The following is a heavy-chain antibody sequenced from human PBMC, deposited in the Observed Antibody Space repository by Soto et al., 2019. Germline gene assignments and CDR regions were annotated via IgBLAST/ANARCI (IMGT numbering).Heavy chain of an antibody. CDR3: AKDLRAGSGYDFDY. J-gene: IGHJ4*02. CDR1: GFTFTSYS. V-gene: IGHV3-23*01. Sequence: EVQLLQSGGGLVQPGGSLRLSCAASGFTFTSYSMTWVCQTPGKGLEWVAAVNPGGYSTYYADSVKGRFTISRDNSNKTLYLQMNSLRAEDTAVYYCAKDLRAGSGYDFDYRDQGTLVTVSS. CDR2: VNPGGYST. D-gene: IGHD5-12*01.